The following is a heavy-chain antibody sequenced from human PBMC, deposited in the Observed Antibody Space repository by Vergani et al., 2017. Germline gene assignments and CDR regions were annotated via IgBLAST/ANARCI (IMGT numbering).Heavy chain of an antibody. V-gene: IGHV4-34*11. CDR1: GGSFSGYY. CDR3: ARVRYRDEASTGYRLEGVDI. D-gene: IGHD3-9*01. Sequence: QVQLQQWGAGLLKPSETLSLTCAVYGGSFSGYYWSWIRQSPGKGLEWIGYIYSTGSTNYNPSLNSRVTMSVDTSKNQFSLKLRSVTAADTAVYFCARVRYRDEASTGYRLEGVDIWGQGTTVTISS. J-gene: IGHJ6*02. CDR2: IYSTGST.